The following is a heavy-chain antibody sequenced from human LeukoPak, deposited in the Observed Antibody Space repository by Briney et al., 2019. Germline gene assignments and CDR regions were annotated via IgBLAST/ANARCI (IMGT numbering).Heavy chain of an antibody. J-gene: IGHJ4*02. V-gene: IGHV3-49*04. Sequence: GGSLRLSCTASGFTFGDYAMSWVRQAPGKGLEWVGFIRSKAYGGTTEYAASVKGRFTTSRDDSKNTLYLQMNSLRAGDTAVYYCAKGAPGYTNSFDYWGQGTLVTVSS. CDR1: GFTFGDYA. D-gene: IGHD5-24*01. CDR3: AKGAPGYTNSFDY. CDR2: IRSKAYGGTT.